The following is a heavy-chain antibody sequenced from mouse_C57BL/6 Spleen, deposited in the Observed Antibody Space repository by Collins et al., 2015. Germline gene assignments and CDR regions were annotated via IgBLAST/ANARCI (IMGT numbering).Heavy chain of an antibody. V-gene: IGHV4-1*02. D-gene: IGHD2-10*02. CDR2: INPDSSTI. CDR3: ARRGYGNYWYFDV. J-gene: IGHJ1*01. Sequence: EVKLLESGGGLVQPGGSLKLSCAASGFDFSRHWMSWVRQAPGKGLEWIGEINPDSSTINYTPSLKDKFIISRDNAKNTLYLQMSKVRSEDTALYYCARRGYGNYWYFDVWGAGTTVTVSS. CDR1: GFDFSRHW.